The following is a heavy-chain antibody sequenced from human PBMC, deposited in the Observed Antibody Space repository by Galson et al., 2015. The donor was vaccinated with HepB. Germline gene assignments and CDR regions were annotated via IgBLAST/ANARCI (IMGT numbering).Heavy chain of an antibody. Sequence: SLRLSCAASGFTVSSNYMSWVRQAPGKGLEWVSVIYSGGSTYYADSVKGRFTISRHNSKNTLYLQMNSLRAEDTAVYYCARENPGITGTTPNWYFDLWGRGTLVTVSS. D-gene: IGHD1-20*01. J-gene: IGHJ2*01. CDR2: IYSGGST. V-gene: IGHV3-53*04. CDR1: GFTVSSNY. CDR3: ARENPGITGTTPNWYFDL.